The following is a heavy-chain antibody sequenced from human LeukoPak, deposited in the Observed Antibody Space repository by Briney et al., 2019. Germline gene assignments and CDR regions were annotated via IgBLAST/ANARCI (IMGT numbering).Heavy chain of an antibody. V-gene: IGHV4-59*01. CDR1: GGSISSYY. Sequence: SETLSLTCTGSGGSISSYYWSWIRQPPGKGLEWIGYSYYSGSTNYNPSLKSRVTISVDPSKNPSSLTLSSVTAADTAVYSCARERGGVQYCSGGSCFFDIWGHGTMVTVSS. J-gene: IGHJ3*02. CDR2: SYYSGST. D-gene: IGHD2-15*01. CDR3: ARERGGVQYCSGGSCFFDI.